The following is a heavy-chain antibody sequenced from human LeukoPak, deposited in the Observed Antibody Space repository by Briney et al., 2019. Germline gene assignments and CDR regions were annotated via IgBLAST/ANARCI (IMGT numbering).Heavy chain of an antibody. CDR1: GGTFSSYA. D-gene: IGHD6-19*01. J-gene: IGHJ6*02. CDR3: ARELIAVAGLPGYGMDV. CDR2: IIPILGIA. Sequence: ASVKVSCKASGGTFSSYAISWVRQAPGQGLEWMGRIIPILGIANYAQKFQGRVTITADKSTSTAYMELSSLRSEDTAVYYCARELIAVAGLPGYGMDVWGQGTTVTVSS. V-gene: IGHV1-69*04.